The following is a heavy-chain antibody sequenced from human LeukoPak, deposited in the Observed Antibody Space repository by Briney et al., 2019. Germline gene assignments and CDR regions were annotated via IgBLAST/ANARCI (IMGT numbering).Heavy chain of an antibody. Sequence: PSETLSLTCAVSGYSISSGYYWGWIRPPPGKGLEWIGIIYHSGSTYYNPSLKSRVTISVDTSKNQFSLKLSSVTAADTAVYYCARAQTGIAAAGFDYWGQGTLVTVSS. CDR3: ARAQTGIAAAGFDY. V-gene: IGHV4-38-2*01. J-gene: IGHJ4*02. D-gene: IGHD6-13*01. CDR2: IYHSGST. CDR1: GYSISSGYY.